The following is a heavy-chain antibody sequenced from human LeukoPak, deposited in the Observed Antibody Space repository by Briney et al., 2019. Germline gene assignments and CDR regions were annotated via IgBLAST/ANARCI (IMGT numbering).Heavy chain of an antibody. CDR2: IYYSGST. V-gene: IGHV4-31*03. CDR1: GGSISSGGYY. D-gene: IGHD3-22*01. J-gene: IGHJ4*02. CDR3: AREVRCYDSSGYPDFY. Sequence: SETLSLTCTVSGGSISSGGYYWSWIRQHPGKGLEWIGYIYYSGSTYYNPSLKSRVTISVDTSKNQFSLRLSSVTAADTAVYYCAREVRCYDSSGYPDFYWGQGTLVTVSS.